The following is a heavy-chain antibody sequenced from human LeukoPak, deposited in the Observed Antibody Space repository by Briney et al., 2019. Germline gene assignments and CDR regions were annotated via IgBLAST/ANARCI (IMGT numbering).Heavy chain of an antibody. CDR2: IIPIFGTA. CDR3: ARDRDCSSTSCYPSYLDY. CDR1: GGTFSSYA. Sequence: SSVKVSCKASGGTFSSYAISWVRQAPGQGLEWMGRIIPIFGTANYAQKFQGRVTITTDESTSTAYMELSSLRSEDTAVYYCARDRDCSSTSCYPSYLDYWGQGTLVTVSS. J-gene: IGHJ4*02. D-gene: IGHD2-2*01. V-gene: IGHV1-69*05.